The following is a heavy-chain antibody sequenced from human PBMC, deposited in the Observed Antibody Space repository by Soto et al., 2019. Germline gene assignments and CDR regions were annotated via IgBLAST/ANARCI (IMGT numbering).Heavy chain of an antibody. D-gene: IGHD3-3*01. Sequence: EVQLLESGGGLVQPGGSLRLSCEASGFTFSSYAMSWVRQAPGKGLEWVSAISGSGGSTYYADSVKGRFTISRDNSKNTLYLQMNSLRAEDTAVYYCASRPGDFWSGGWDNGFDPWGQGTLVTVSS. V-gene: IGHV3-23*01. J-gene: IGHJ5*02. CDR2: ISGSGGST. CDR3: ASRPGDFWSGGWDNGFDP. CDR1: GFTFSSYA.